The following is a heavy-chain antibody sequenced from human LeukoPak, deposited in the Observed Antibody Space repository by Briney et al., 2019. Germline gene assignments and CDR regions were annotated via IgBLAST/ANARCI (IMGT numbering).Heavy chain of an antibody. CDR1: GFTVSSNY. J-gene: IGHJ5*02. V-gene: IGHV3-23*01. CDR2: ISGSGGST. Sequence: GGSLRLSCAASGFTVSSNYMSWVRQAPGKGLEWVSAISGSGGSTYYADSVKGRYTISRDNSKNTLYLQMNSLRAEDTAVYYCARRATGTNTGTNWFDPWGQGTLVTVSS. CDR3: ARRATGTNTGTNWFDP. D-gene: IGHD1-1*01.